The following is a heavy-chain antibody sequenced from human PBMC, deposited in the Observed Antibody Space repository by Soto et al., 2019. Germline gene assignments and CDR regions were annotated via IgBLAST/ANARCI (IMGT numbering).Heavy chain of an antibody. CDR1: GFTFSSDG. CDR2: ISASGGST. J-gene: IGHJ6*02. V-gene: IGHV3-23*01. CDR3: AKRYYYDGSGPYGMDV. D-gene: IGHD3-22*01. Sequence: EVQLLESGGGLVQPGGSLRVSCAASGFTFSSDGMSWVRQAPGKGLEWVSAISASGGSTYYVDSVKGRFTISRDNAKNTLFLQMNSLRAEDTAVYYCAKRYYYDGSGPYGMDVWGQGTTDTVSS.